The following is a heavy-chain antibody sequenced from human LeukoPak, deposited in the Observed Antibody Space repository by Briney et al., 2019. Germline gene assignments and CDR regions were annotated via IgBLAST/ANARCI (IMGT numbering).Heavy chain of an antibody. D-gene: IGHD1-26*01. CDR1: GFTFNTYW. CDR3: AKVGLSSGSYWGWDYYYYYMDV. V-gene: IGHV3-7*01. Sequence: PGGSLRLSCAASGFTFNTYWMSWVRQAPGKGLEWVANINEDGGEKYYVDSVKGRIIISRDNARNSLYLQMNSPRAEDTAVYYCAKVGLSSGSYWGWDYYYYYMDVWGKGTTVTISS. CDR2: INEDGGEK. J-gene: IGHJ6*03.